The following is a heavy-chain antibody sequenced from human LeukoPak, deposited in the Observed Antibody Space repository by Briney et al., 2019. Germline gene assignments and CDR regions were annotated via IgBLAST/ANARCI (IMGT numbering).Heavy chain of an antibody. CDR1: GFTFSSYG. J-gene: IGHJ3*02. V-gene: IGHV3-30*02. CDR2: IRYDGSNK. CDR3: AKGDITGISSDAFDI. Sequence: GGSLRLSCAASGFTFSSYGMHWVRQAQGKGLEWVAFIRYDGSNKYYADSVKGRFTISRDNSKNTLYLQMNSLRAEDTAVYYCAKGDITGISSDAFDIWGQGTMVTVSS. D-gene: IGHD1-20*01.